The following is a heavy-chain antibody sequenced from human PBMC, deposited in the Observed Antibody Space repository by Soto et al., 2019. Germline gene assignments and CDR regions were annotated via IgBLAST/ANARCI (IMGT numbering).Heavy chain of an antibody. D-gene: IGHD6-13*01. J-gene: IGHJ6*02. CDR2: ISSTGGST. Sequence: PGGSLRLSCAASRFTFSNYAMSWVRQAPGKGLEWVSGISSTGGSTYYADSVKGRFTISRDNSKNTLDLQMSSLRAEDTAVYYCAKSPAAAPDYYYYGMDVWGQGTTVTVSS. CDR3: AKSPAAAPDYYYYGMDV. V-gene: IGHV3-23*01. CDR1: RFTFSNYA.